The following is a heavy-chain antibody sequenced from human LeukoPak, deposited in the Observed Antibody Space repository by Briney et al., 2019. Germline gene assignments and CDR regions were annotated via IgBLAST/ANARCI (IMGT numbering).Heavy chain of an antibody. D-gene: IGHD6-13*01. V-gene: IGHV4-30-4*01. CDR3: ARGLGSSWYGD. CDR1: GGSTSSGDYY. J-gene: IGHJ4*02. Sequence: SQTLSLTCTVSGGSTSSGDYYWTWIRQPPGKGLEWIGYIYYGGSTYYSPSLKSRATISVDTSKNEFSLRLRSVTAADTAVYYCARGLGSSWYGDWGQGTLVTVSS. CDR2: IYYGGST.